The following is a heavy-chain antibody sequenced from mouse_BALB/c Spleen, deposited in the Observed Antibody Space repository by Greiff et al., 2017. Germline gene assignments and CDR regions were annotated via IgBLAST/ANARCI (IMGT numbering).Heavy chain of an antibody. CDR2: IYPGGGYT. V-gene: IGHV1-63*02. J-gene: IGHJ1*01. Sequence: QVQLKQSGAELVRPGTSVKISCKASGYTFTNYWLGWVKQRPGHGLEWIGDIYPGGGYTNYNEKFKGKATLTADTSSSTAYMQLSSLTSEDSAVYFCARNYRVSDWYFDVWGAGTTVTVSS. CDR1: GYTFTNYW. CDR3: ARNYRVSDWYFDV. D-gene: IGHD2-14*01.